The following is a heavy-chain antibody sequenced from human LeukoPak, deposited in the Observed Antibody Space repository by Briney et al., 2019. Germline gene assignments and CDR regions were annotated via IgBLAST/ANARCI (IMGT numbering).Heavy chain of an antibody. CDR3: ARGYDAKWLL. CDR2: INHSGST. Sequence: SETLSLTCAVYGGSFSGYYWSWIRQPPGKGLEWIGEINHSGSTNYNPSLKSRVTISVDTSKNQFSLKLSSVTAADTAVYYCARGYDAKWLLWGQGTLVTVSS. J-gene: IGHJ4*02. V-gene: IGHV4-34*01. D-gene: IGHD3-22*01. CDR1: GGSFSGYY.